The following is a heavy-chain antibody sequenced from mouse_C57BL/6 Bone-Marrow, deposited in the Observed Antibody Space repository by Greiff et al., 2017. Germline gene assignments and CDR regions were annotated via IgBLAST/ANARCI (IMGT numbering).Heavy chain of an antibody. D-gene: IGHD1-1*01. CDR3: ARYGSKGD. J-gene: IGHJ2*01. V-gene: IGHV1-64*01. Sequence: QVQLQQPGAELVKPGASVKLSCKASGYTFTNYWMNWVQQRPGQGLEWIGMIHPNSGSYNYNEKLQIKATLTVDKSYSNAYMQLSSLTSEDSAGYYCARYGSKGDWGQGTTLTVSA. CDR1: GYTFTNYW. CDR2: IHPNSGSY.